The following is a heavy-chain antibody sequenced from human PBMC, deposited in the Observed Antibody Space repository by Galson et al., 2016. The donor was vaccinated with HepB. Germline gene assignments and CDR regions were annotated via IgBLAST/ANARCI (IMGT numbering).Heavy chain of an antibody. V-gene: IGHV3-11*06. D-gene: IGHD2-15*01. Sequence: SLRLSCAASGFTFSDYYMSWIRQAPGKGLECVAKISISSSHTNYADSVKGRFTISRDNAKNSLYLQMNSLRAEDTAVYYCARDGRAGYCSGGSCFSDHWGQGTLVTVSS. CDR2: ISISSSHT. J-gene: IGHJ4*02. CDR3: ARDGRAGYCSGGSCFSDH. CDR1: GFTFSDYY.